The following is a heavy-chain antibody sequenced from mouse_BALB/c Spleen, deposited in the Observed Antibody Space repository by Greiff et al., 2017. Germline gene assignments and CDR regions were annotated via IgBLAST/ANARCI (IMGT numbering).Heavy chain of an antibody. CDR2: IDPSDSYT. CDR3: TRNGDDAMDY. V-gene: IGHV1S127*01. CDR1: GYTFTSYW. Sequence: QVQLKQPGAELVKPGASVKMSCKASGYTFTSYWMHWVKQRPGQGLEWIGVIDPSDSYTSYNQKFKGKATLTVDTSSSTAYMQLSSLTSEDSAVYYCTRNGDDAMDYWGQGTAVTVSS. D-gene: IGHD2-2*01. J-gene: IGHJ4*01.